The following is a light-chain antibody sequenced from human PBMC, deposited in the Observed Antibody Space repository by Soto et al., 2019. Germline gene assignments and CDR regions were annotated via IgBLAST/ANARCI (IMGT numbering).Light chain of an antibody. Sequence: ETVMTQSPATLSVSPGERATLSCRAGQSVNSYLAWYQQKPGQAPRRLIRGASARATGIPARFSGSGSGTEFTLTISSLQSEDFAVYYCQQYNQWPLTFGGGTKVEI. V-gene: IGKV3-15*01. CDR3: QQYNQWPLT. CDR1: QSVNSY. J-gene: IGKJ4*01. CDR2: GAS.